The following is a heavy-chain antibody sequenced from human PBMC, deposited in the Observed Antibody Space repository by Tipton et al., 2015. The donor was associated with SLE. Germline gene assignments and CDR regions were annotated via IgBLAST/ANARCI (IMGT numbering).Heavy chain of an antibody. CDR1: GFTFSSYG. Sequence: SLRLSCAASGFTFSSYGMHWVRQAPGKGLEWVAFIRYDGSNKYYADSVEGRFTISRDNAKNSLYLQMNSLRVEDTAVYYCARDHYDFWSGHPYYYGMDVWGQGTTVTVSS. CDR3: ARDHYDFWSGHPYYYGMDV. D-gene: IGHD3-3*01. J-gene: IGHJ6*02. CDR2: IRYDGSNK. V-gene: IGHV3-30*02.